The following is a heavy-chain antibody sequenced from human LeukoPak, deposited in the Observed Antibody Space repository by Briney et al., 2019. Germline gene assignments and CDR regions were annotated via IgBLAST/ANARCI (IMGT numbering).Heavy chain of an antibody. J-gene: IGHJ3*02. CDR1: GYFINNGYY. Sequence: PSETLSLTCTVFGYFINNGYYWGWIRQAPGKGLEWIGSMFHTGNSYYNPSLKRRVTIAIDTSKNQFSLKLSSVTAADTAVYYCAREWNYYAFEIWGQGTMVSVSS. CDR3: AREWNYYAFEI. CDR2: MFHTGNS. D-gene: IGHD1-7*01. V-gene: IGHV4-38-2*02.